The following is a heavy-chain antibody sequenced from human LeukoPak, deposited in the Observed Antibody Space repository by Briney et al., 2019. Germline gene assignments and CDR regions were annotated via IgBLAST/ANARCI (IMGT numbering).Heavy chain of an antibody. CDR1: GFTFGDYA. CDR3: TRERHYDSSGYLDY. V-gene: IGHV3-49*03. Sequence: GGSLRLSCTASGFTFGDYAMSWFRQAPGKGLEWVGFIRSKAYGGTTEYAASVKGRFTISRDDSESIAYLQMNSLKTEDTAVYYCTRERHYDSSGYLDYWGQGTLVTVSS. D-gene: IGHD3-22*01. J-gene: IGHJ4*02. CDR2: IRSKAYGGTT.